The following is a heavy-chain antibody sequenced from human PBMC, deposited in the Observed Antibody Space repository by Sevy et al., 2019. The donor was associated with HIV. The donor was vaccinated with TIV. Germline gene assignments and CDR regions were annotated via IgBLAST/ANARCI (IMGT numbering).Heavy chain of an antibody. CDR3: TTQWF. V-gene: IGHV3-15*01. CDR1: GITFSNTW. J-gene: IGHJ4*02. CDR2: TKSKTDGGTT. D-gene: IGHD3-22*01. Sequence: GGSLRLSCAGSGITFSNTWMSWVRQAPGKGLEWIGRTKSKTDGGTTDYAAPVKGRFSISRDDSKNKLYLQMNSLKTEDTAVYYCTTQWFWGQGTLVTVSS.